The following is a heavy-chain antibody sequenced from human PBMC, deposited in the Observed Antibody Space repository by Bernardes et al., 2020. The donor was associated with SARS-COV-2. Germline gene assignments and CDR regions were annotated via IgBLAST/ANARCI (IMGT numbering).Heavy chain of an antibody. J-gene: IGHJ5*02. CDR2: IYHSGST. V-gene: IGHV4-4*02. CDR1: GGSISSSNW. Sequence: SETLSLTCAVSGGSISSSNWWSWVRQPPGKGLEWIGEIYHSGSTNYNPSLKSRVTISVDKSKNQFSLKLSSMTAADTAVYYCARERRVDTAIAGLDPWGQATLVTVSS. CDR3: ARERRVDTAIAGLDP. D-gene: IGHD5-18*01.